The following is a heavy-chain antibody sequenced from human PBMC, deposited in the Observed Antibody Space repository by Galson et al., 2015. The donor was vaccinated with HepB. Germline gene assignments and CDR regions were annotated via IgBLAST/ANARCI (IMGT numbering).Heavy chain of an antibody. Sequence: SVKVSCKASGYTFTNYAIHWVRQAPGQRLEWMGWINAGSGNTRYSQNFQGRVTISRVTSASTAYMELSSLRSEDMAVYYCARRKDLHASSWYYFDCWGQGTLVTVSS. CDR1: GYTFTNYA. CDR3: ARRKDLHASSWYYFDC. D-gene: IGHD6-13*01. V-gene: IGHV1-3*01. J-gene: IGHJ4*02. CDR2: INAGSGNT.